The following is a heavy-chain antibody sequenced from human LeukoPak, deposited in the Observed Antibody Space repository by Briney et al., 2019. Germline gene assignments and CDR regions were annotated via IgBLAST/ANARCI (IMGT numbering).Heavy chain of an antibody. V-gene: IGHV3-23*01. CDR2: ISGSGGST. CDR3: AKSGRDSSGYYRPYYFDY. CDR1: GFTFSSYA. D-gene: IGHD3-22*01. J-gene: IGHJ4*02. Sequence: SGGSLRLSCAASGFTFSSYAMSWVRQAPGKGLEWVSAISGSGGSTYYADSVKGRFTISRDNSKNTLYLQMNSLRAEDTAVYYCAKSGRDSSGYYRPYYFDYWGQGTLVTVSS.